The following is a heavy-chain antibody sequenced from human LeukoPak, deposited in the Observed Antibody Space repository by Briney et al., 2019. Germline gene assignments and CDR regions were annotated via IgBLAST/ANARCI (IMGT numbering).Heavy chain of an antibody. Sequence: GGSLRLSSAASGFTFSSYGMHWVRQAPGKGLEWVAFIRYDGSNKYYTDSVKGRFTISRDNSKNTLYLQMNSLRAEDTAVYYCARNFRYNMITPSPFDYWGQGTLVTVSS. D-gene: IGHD3-16*01. CDR2: IRYDGSNK. J-gene: IGHJ4*02. CDR3: ARNFRYNMITPSPFDY. CDR1: GFTFSSYG. V-gene: IGHV3-30*02.